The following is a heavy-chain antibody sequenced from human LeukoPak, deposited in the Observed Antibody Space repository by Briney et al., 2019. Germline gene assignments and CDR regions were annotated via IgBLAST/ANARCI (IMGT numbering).Heavy chain of an antibody. V-gene: IGHV3-15*01. CDR3: TTAFPGLLRYFDWLLTNPDY. J-gene: IGHJ4*02. CDR1: GFTFSNAW. Sequence: GGSLRLSCAASGFTFSNAWMSWVRQAPRQGLEWAGRIKSKTDGGTTDYAAPVKGRFTISRDDSKNTLYLQMNSLKTEDTAVYYCTTAFPGLLRYFDWLLTNPDYWGQGTLVTVSS. D-gene: IGHD3-9*01. CDR2: IKSKTDGGTT.